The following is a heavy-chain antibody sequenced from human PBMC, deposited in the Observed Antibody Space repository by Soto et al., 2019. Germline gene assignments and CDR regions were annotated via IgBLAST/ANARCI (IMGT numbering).Heavy chain of an antibody. V-gene: IGHV3-21*04. Sequence: KPGGSLRLSCAASGFTFSSYSMNWVRQAPGKGLEWVSSISSSSSYIYYADSVKGRFTISRDNAKNTLYLQMNSLRAEDTAVYYCAKGRVVPFDYWGQGTLVTVSS. CDR1: GFTFSSYS. J-gene: IGHJ4*02. D-gene: IGHD3-3*01. CDR3: AKGRVVPFDY. CDR2: ISSSSSYI.